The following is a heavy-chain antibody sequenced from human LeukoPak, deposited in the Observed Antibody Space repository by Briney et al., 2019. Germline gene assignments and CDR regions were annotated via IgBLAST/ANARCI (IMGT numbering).Heavy chain of an antibody. J-gene: IGHJ4*02. D-gene: IGHD3-10*01. CDR3: VKDGSGSYYTYYFDY. CDR2: ISSNGGST. CDR1: GFTFSIYA. Sequence: PGGSLRLSCAASGFTFSIYAMNWVRPAPGKGLEYVSAISSNGGSTYYADSVKGRFTISRDNSKNTLYLQMSSLRAEDTAVYYCVKDGSGSYYTYYFDYWGQGTLVTVSS. V-gene: IGHV3-64D*06.